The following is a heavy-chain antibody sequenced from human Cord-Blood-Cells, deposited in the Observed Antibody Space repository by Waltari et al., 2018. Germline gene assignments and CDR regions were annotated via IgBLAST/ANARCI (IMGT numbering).Heavy chain of an antibody. V-gene: IGHV4-34*01. D-gene: IGHD3-16*01. CDR3: AGPRGDEDAFDI. CDR2: INNSGST. Sequence: QVQLQQWGAGLLKPSETLSLTCAVYGGSFSGYYWSWIRQPPGKGLEWIGEINNSGSTNDNPSLKSRVTISVDTSKNQFSLKLSSVTAADTAVYYCAGPRGDEDAFDIWGQGTMVTVSS. J-gene: IGHJ3*02. CDR1: GGSFSGYY.